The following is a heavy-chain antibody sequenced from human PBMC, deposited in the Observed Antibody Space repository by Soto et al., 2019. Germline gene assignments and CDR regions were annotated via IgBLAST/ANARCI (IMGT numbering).Heavy chain of an antibody. J-gene: IGHJ4*02. CDR2: LKPGTSDI. CDR3: ARQRSHRCDS. D-gene: IGHD2-15*01. Sequence: ESMRISGKVVGNKFASAWIGCVRQMPGKGLEWMGILKPGTSDIRYSPSCRGHVTLSADAAVSSAYLQWSSLKASGTAMYCCARQRSHRCDSRGRGTRFT. V-gene: IGHV5-51*01. CDR1: GNKFASAW.